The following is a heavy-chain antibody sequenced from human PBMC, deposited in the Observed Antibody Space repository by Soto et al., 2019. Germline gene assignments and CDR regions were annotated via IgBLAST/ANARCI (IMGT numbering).Heavy chain of an antibody. CDR1: GFSLSDYY. CDR3: ARVRGDSSGSYYFDH. Sequence: PVGSLRLSCAVSGFSLSDYYISWIRQAPGEGLEWVSYISSSGTGVHYADSVKGRFTVSKDNANNSLYLQMNSLRAEDTAVYYCARVRGDSSGSYYFDHWGQGALVTRLL. V-gene: IGHV3-11*01. D-gene: IGHD3-22*01. J-gene: IGHJ4*02. CDR2: ISSSGTGV.